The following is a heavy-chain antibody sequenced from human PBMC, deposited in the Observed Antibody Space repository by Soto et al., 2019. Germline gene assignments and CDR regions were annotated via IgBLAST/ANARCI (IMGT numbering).Heavy chain of an antibody. CDR1: GYTFSSYA. V-gene: IGHV1-3*01. CDR3: ARDTGDGTFDF. Sequence: ASVKVSCKASGYTFSSYAMHWVRQAPGQRLEWMGWINAGYGNTKSSQKFQDRVTISRDTSASTAYRELTSLRSEDTAVYYCARDTGDGTFDFWGQGTLVTVYS. J-gene: IGHJ4*02. CDR2: INAGYGNT. D-gene: IGHD7-27*01.